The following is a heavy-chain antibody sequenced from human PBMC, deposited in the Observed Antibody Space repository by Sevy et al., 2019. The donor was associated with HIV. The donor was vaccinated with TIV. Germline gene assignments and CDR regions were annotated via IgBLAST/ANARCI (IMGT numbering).Heavy chain of an antibody. D-gene: IGHD4-17*01. Sequence: GGSPRLSCAASGITFNNAWMSWVRQAPGKGLEWVGRIKGKIDDGTTDYAAPVKGRFTISKDDSKNTLYLQMNSLKTEDTAVYYCTTEALDGDYGDYYVYGMDVWGQGTTVTVSS. V-gene: IGHV3-15*01. J-gene: IGHJ6*02. CDR2: IKGKIDDGTT. CDR3: TTEALDGDYGDYYVYGMDV. CDR1: GITFNNAW.